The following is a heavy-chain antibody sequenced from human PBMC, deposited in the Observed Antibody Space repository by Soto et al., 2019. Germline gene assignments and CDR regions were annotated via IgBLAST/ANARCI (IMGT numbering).Heavy chain of an antibody. CDR2: INPSGGST. CDR1: GYTFTSYY. Sequence: QVQLVKSGAELKKPGASVRVSCKASGYTFTSYYMHWVRQAPGQGLEWMGIINPSGGSTSYAQKFQGRVTMTRDTSTSTVYMELSSLRSEDTAVYYCARDVRRRTFDYWGQGTLVTVSS. CDR3: ARDVRRRTFDY. D-gene: IGHD3-10*01. V-gene: IGHV1-46*01. J-gene: IGHJ4*02.